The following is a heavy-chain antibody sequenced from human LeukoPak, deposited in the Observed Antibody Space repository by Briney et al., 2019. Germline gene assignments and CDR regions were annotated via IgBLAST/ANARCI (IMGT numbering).Heavy chain of an antibody. J-gene: IGHJ3*02. D-gene: IGHD5-18*01. CDR2: IYYSGST. CDR3: ARGGYSYALYAFDI. V-gene: IGHV4-59*01. Sequence: GSLRLSCAASGFTFSSYAMSWIRQPPGKGLEWIGYIYYSGSTNYNPSLKSRVTISVDTSKNQFSLKLSSVTAADTAVYYCARGGYSYALYAFDIWGQGTMVTVSS. CDR1: GFTFSSYA.